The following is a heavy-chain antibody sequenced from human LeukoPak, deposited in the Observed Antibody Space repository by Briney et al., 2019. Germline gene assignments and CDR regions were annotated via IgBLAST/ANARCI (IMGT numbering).Heavy chain of an antibody. CDR3: TRHPSYGPFDY. D-gene: IGHD3-16*01. CDR1: GGSISSYY. CDR2: IYYSGST. J-gene: IGHJ4*02. V-gene: IGHV4-59*08. Sequence: SETLSLTCTVSGGSISSYYWSWIRQPPGKGLEWIGYIYYSGSTNYNPSLKSRVTISVDTSKNQFSLKLSSVTAADTTVYYCTRHPSYGPFDYWGQGTLVTVSS.